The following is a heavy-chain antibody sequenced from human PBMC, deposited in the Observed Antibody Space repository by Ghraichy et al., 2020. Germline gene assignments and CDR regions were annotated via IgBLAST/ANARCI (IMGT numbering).Heavy chain of an antibody. CDR3: AKAYCGGDCYSGNWYFDL. CDR1: GFTFSSYA. CDR2: ISGSGGNT. Sequence: GGSLRLSCAASGFTFSSYAVSWVRQAPGKGLEWVSAISGSGGNTYYADSVKGRFTISRDNSKNTLYLQMNSLRAEDTAIYYCAKAYCGGDCYSGNWYFDLWGRGTLVTVSS. D-gene: IGHD2-21*02. V-gene: IGHV3-23*01. J-gene: IGHJ2*01.